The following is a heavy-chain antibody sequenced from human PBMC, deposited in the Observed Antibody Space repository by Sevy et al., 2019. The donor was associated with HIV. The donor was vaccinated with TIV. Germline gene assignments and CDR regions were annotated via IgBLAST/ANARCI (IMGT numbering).Heavy chain of an antibody. CDR1: GFTFSNYE. CDR3: ARDRQGITVAGTAIDY. V-gene: IGHV3-48*03. J-gene: IGHJ4*02. D-gene: IGHD6-19*01. Sequence: GGSLRLSCTASGFTFSNYEMNWVRQAPGKGLEWFSYITLSGSSTYYADSVKGRFTISRDNAKNSLYLQMNSLRAEDTAVYYCARDRQGITVAGTAIDYWGQGTLVTVSS. CDR2: ITLSGSST.